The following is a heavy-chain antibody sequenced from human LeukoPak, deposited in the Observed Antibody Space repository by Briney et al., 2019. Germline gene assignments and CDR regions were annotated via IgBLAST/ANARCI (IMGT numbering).Heavy chain of an antibody. CDR3: ARQRRIVAANDY. CDR1: GGSISSSSYY. Sequence: SETLSLTCTVSGGSISSSSYYWGWIRQPPGKGLEWIGSIYYSGGTYYNPSLKSRVTISVDTSKNQFSLKLSSVTAADTAVYYCARQRRIVAANDYWGQGTLVTVSS. J-gene: IGHJ4*02. CDR2: IYYSGGT. D-gene: IGHD5-12*01. V-gene: IGHV4-39*01.